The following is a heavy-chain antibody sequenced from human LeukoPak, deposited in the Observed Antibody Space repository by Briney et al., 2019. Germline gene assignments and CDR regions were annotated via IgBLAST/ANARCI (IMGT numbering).Heavy chain of an antibody. D-gene: IGHD5-18*01. J-gene: IGHJ4*02. Sequence: GASVKVSCKAYGYTFNGYYMHWVRQAPGQGLEWMGWINANSGATNYAQKFQGRVTMTRDTSISTAYMDLSRLRSDDTAVYYCARGGGGYSYGSDYWGQGTLVTVSS. V-gene: IGHV1-2*02. CDR3: ARGGGGYSYGSDY. CDR2: INANSGAT. CDR1: GYTFNGYY.